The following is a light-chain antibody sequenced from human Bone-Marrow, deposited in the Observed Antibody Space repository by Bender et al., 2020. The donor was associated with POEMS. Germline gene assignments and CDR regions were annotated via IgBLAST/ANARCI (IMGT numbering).Light chain of an antibody. J-gene: IGLJ3*02. Sequence: SYVLTQAPSVSVAPGQTARITCGGNNIGSESVHWYQQKPGQAPVLVVFDDSDRPSGIPERFSGSNSGNTATLTIGRVEDGDEGAYFCQVWDNNSDHGVFGGGTKLTVL. V-gene: IGLV3-21*02. CDR3: QVWDNNSDHGV. CDR1: NIGSES. CDR2: DDS.